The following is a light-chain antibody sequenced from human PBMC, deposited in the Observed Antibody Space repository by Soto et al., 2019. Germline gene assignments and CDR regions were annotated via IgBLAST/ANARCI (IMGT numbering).Light chain of an antibody. CDR3: SSYTSSSTQV. CDR1: ISDVGSYNY. CDR2: EVT. Sequence: QSALTQPASVSGSPGRSITIPCTGTISDVGSYNYVSWYQQHPGRAPKLIIYEVTNRPSGVSNLSSGSKSGNTASLTISGRQADDEAYYYGSSYTSSSTQVFGSGTKVTVL. J-gene: IGLJ1*01. V-gene: IGLV2-14*03.